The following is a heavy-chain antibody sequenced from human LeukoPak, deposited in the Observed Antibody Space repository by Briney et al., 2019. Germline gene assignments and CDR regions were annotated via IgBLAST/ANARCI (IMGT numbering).Heavy chain of an antibody. V-gene: IGHV4-59*01. J-gene: IGHJ4*02. CDR3: ARGHRQDIVVVVASPYYFDY. CDR1: GGSISSYY. CDR2: ISYSGTT. D-gene: IGHD2-15*01. Sequence: SETLSLICTVSGGSISSYYWSWIRQPPGKGREWLGYISYSGTTNYNPSLKSRVSISVDTSKNQFSLKLSSVTAADTAVYYCARGHRQDIVVVVASPYYFDYWGQGTLLTVSS.